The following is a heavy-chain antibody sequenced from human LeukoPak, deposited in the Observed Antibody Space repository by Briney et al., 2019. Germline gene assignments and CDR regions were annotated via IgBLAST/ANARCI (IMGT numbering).Heavy chain of an antibody. J-gene: IGHJ5*02. D-gene: IGHD2-2*01. V-gene: IGHV4-31*03. CDR1: GGSISSGGYY. CDR2: IYYSGST. Sequence: PSKTLSLTCTVSGGSISSGGYYWSWIRQHPGKGLEWIGYIYYSGSTYYNPSLKSRVTISVDTSKNQFSLKLSSVTAADTAVYYCARGTIVVVPAASSWFDPWGQGTLVTVSS. CDR3: ARGTIVVVPAASSWFDP.